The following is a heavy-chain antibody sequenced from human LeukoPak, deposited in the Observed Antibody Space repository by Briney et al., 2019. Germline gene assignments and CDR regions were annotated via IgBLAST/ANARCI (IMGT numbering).Heavy chain of an antibody. CDR3: ARPRTSGWYFGAFDI. CDR2: FSSAGST. CDR1: GGSISSSSHY. V-gene: IGHV4-39*07. D-gene: IGHD6-19*01. J-gene: IGHJ3*02. Sequence: SEPLSLPCTVSGGSISSSSHYWGWIRQPPGKELEWIGSFSSAGSTYYNPSLKSRVTISVDTSKNQFSLKLSSVTAADTAVYYCARPRTSGWYFGAFDIWGQGTMVTVSS.